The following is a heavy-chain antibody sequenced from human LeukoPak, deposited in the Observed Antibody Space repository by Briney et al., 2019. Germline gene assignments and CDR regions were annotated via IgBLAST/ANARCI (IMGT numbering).Heavy chain of an antibody. D-gene: IGHD2-21*01. V-gene: IGHV3-30*02. CDR2: VRDDGRDK. CDR3: ARGGARDIWYFAY. J-gene: IGHJ4*02. CDR1: GFTFSAYG. Sequence: PGGSLRISCEVSGFTFSAYGIHWVRQSPGKGLEWVAFVRDDGRDKFYADSVKGRFIVSKDNSRTTLQLQMNSLRSEDTDVYFCARGGARDIWYFAYWGQGIRVIVSS.